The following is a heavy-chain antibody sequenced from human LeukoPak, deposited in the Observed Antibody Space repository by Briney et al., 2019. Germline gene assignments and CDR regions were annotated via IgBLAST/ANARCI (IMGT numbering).Heavy chain of an antibody. J-gene: IGHJ4*02. CDR1: GFTFSSYG. Sequence: GGSLRLSCTASGFTFSSYGMNWVRQAPGKGLEWVSAISGSGGSTYYADSVKGRFTISRDNSKNTLYLQMNSLRAEDTAVYYCARFGDSPFFDYWGQGTLVTVSS. V-gene: IGHV3-23*01. CDR3: ARFGDSPFFDY. D-gene: IGHD4-17*01. CDR2: ISGSGGST.